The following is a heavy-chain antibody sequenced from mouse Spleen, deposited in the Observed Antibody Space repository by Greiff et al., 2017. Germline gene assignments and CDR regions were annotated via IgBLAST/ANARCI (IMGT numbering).Heavy chain of an antibody. J-gene: IGHJ4*01. Sequence: DVMLVESGGDLVKPGGSLKLSCAASGFTFSSYGMSWVRQTPDKRLEWVATISSGGSYTYYPDSVKGRFTISRDNAKNTLYLQMSSLKSEDTAMYYCARPPYSNYNFCAMDYWGQGTSVTVSS. CDR1: GFTFSSYG. D-gene: IGHD2-5*01. CDR2: ISSGGSYT. CDR3: ARPPYSNYNFCAMDY. V-gene: IGHV5-6*02.